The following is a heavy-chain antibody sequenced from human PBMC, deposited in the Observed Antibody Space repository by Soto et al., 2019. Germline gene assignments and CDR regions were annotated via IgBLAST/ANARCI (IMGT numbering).Heavy chain of an antibody. J-gene: IGHJ3*02. CDR1: GYTFTSYG. CDR3: ARESVPMGVATTRRAFDI. V-gene: IGHV1-18*01. D-gene: IGHD5-12*01. CDR2: ISVYNGNT. Sequence: VQLVQSGAEVKKPGASVKVSCKASGYTFTSYGISWVRQAPGQGLEWMGWISVYNGNTNYAQKLQGRVTMTTDTSTSTAHMELRSLRSDDTAVYYCARESVPMGVATTRRAFDIWGQGTMVTVSS.